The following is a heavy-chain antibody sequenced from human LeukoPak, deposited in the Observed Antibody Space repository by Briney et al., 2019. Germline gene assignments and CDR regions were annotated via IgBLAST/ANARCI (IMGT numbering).Heavy chain of an antibody. CDR3: ARGVDYYGV. Sequence: SETLSLTCAVYGVSFSGYYWSWIRQSPGKGLEWIGEINHSGTTNYNPSLKSRVTISVDTSKKQFSLKLSSVTAADTALYYCARGVDYYGVWGQGTLVAVSS. D-gene: IGHD3-10*01. V-gene: IGHV4-34*01. CDR1: GVSFSGYY. J-gene: IGHJ4*02. CDR2: INHSGTT.